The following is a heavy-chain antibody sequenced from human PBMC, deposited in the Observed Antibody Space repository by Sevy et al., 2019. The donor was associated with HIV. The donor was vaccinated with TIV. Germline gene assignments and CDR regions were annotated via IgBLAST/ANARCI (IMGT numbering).Heavy chain of an antibody. J-gene: IGHJ6*03. V-gene: IGHV4-4*07. CDR2: IYPSGRT. D-gene: IGHD1-7*01. CDR1: GDSISSYY. CDR3: ARDIRNYYDYYYMDV. Sequence: SETLSLTCTVSGDSISSYYWSWIRQPAGKGLEWIGRIYPSGRTNYNPSLKSRVTMSLDTSKNQFSLKLSSLTAADTAVYYCARDIRNYYDYYYMDVWGKGTTVTVSS.